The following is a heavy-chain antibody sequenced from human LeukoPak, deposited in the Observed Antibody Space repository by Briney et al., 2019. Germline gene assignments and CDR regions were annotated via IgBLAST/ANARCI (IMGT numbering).Heavy chain of an antibody. CDR1: GGSISSYY. V-gene: IGHV4-59*01. CDR2: IYYSGST. D-gene: IGHD3-22*01. J-gene: IGHJ4*02. Sequence: SETLSLTCTVSGGSISSYYWSWIRQPPGKGLEWIGYIYYSGSTNYNPSLKSRVTISVDTSKNQFSLKLSSVTAADTAAYYCATDYYYDSSGYYSIFDYWGQGTLVSVSS. CDR3: ATDYYYDSSGYYSIFDY.